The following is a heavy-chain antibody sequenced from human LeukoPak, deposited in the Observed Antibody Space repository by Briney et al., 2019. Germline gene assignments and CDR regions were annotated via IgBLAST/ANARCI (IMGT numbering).Heavy chain of an antibody. CDR1: GGSISSYY. D-gene: IGHD3-9*01. J-gene: IGHJ6*04. Sequence: SETLSLTCTVSGGSISSYYWSWIRQPPGKGLEWIGYIYYSGSTNYNPSLKSRVTISVDTSKNQFSLKLSSVTAADTAVYYCESNTYYDIPGGMDVWGKGTTVTVSS. CDR3: ESNTYYDIPGGMDV. CDR2: IYYSGST. V-gene: IGHV4-59*01.